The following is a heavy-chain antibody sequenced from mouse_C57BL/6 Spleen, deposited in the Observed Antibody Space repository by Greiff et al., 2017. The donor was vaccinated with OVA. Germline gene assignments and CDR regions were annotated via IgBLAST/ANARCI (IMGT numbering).Heavy chain of an antibody. J-gene: IGHJ1*03. Sequence: VQLQQSGPELVKPGASVKISCKASGYTFTDYYMNWVKQSHGKSLEWIGDINPNNGGTSYNQKFKGKATLTVATSSSTAYIELRILTSEYSAVYYCARRTYVAYVDAWGTGTTVTVSS. V-gene: IGHV1-26*01. CDR2: INPNNGGT. CDR3: ARRTYVAYVDA. CDR1: GYTFTDYY. D-gene: IGHD5-1*01.